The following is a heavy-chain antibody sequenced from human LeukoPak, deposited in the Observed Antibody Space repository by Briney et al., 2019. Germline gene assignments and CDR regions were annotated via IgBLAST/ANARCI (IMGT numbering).Heavy chain of an antibody. CDR1: GFTFSSYG. CDR2: ISGSGAST. J-gene: IGHJ5*02. D-gene: IGHD3-10*01. V-gene: IGHV3-23*01. CDR3: AKNYYGSGSSSVRGFDP. Sequence: GGSLRLSCAASGFTFSSYGMSWVRQAPGKGLEWVSAISGSGASTYYADSVKGRFTISRDNSKNTLDLQMNSLRAEDTAVYHCAKNYYGSGSSSVRGFDPWGQGTLVTVSS.